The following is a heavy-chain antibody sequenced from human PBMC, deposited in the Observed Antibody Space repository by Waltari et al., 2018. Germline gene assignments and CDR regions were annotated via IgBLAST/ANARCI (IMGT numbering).Heavy chain of an antibody. Sequence: QVQLVQSGAEVKKPGSSVKVSCKASGGPFSSYAISWVRQAPGQGLEWMGGIIPIFGTANYAQKFQGRVTITTDESTSTAYMELSSLRSEDTAVYYCASAITPLAAADAFDYWGQGTLVTVSS. J-gene: IGHJ4*02. CDR2: IIPIFGTA. V-gene: IGHV1-69*05. D-gene: IGHD6-13*01. CDR1: GGPFSSYA. CDR3: ASAITPLAAADAFDY.